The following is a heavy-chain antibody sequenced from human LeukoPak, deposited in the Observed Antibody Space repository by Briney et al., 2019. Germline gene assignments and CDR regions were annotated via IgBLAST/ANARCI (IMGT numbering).Heavy chain of an antibody. D-gene: IGHD3-22*01. J-gene: IGHJ3*02. CDR2: MNPNSGNT. V-gene: IGHV1-8*01. CDR1: GYTFTSYD. CDR3: ASSQKYYYDSSGLFDI. Sequence: ASVKVSCKASGYTFTSYDINWVRQATGQGLEWMGWMNPNSGNTGYAQKFQGRVTMTRNTSISTAYMELSSLRSEDTAVYYCASSQKYYYDSSGLFDIWGQGTMVTVSS.